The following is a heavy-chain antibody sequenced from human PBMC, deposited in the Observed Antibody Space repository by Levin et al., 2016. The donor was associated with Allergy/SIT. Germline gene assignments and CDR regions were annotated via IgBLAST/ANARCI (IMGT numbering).Heavy chain of an antibody. CDR2: ISYDGSNK. Sequence: VRQMPGKGLEWVAVISYDGSNKYYGDSVKGRFTISRDNSKNTVYLQMNSLRAEDTAVYYCARDPPGGAWWFDYWGQGTLVTVSS. V-gene: IGHV3-33*05. J-gene: IGHJ4*02. CDR3: ARDPPGGAWWFDY. D-gene: IGHD2-8*02.